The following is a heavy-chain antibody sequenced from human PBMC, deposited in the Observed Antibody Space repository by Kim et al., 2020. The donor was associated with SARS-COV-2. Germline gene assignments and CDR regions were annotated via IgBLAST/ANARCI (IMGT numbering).Heavy chain of an antibody. CDR2: ISGSGGST. CDR1: GFTFSSYA. D-gene: IGHD3-10*01. J-gene: IGHJ5*02. Sequence: GGSLRLSCAASGFTFSSYAMSWVRQAPGKGLEWVSAISGSGGSTYYADSVKGRFTISRDNSKNTLYLQMNSLRAEDTAVYYCAKGVAKEGLWWGVYNWFDPWGQGTLVTVSS. CDR3: AKGVAKEGLWWGVYNWFDP. V-gene: IGHV3-23*01.